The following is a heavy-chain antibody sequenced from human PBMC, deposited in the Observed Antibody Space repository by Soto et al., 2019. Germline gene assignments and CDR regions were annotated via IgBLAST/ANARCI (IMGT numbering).Heavy chain of an antibody. J-gene: IGHJ6*02. CDR3: ARGDYYDSSGYPRDYYYGMDV. CDR2: IIPIFGTA. D-gene: IGHD3-22*01. CDR1: GGTFSSYA. V-gene: IGHV1-69*13. Sequence: SVKVSCKASGGTFSSYAISWVRQAPGQGLEWMGGIIPIFGTANYARKFQGRVTITADESTSTAYMELSSLRSEDTAVYYCARGDYYDSSGYPRDYYYGMDVWGQGTTVTV.